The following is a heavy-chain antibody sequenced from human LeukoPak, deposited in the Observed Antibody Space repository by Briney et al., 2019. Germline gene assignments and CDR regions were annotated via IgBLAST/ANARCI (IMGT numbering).Heavy chain of an antibody. CDR1: GGSISNYY. CDR3: ARVGRGDYGDYTAGY. Sequence: PSETLSLTCTVSGGSISNYYWSWIRQPPGKGLEWIGYIYYSGSTNYNPSLKSRVTISVDTSKNQFSLKLSSVTAADTAVYYCARVGRGDYGDYTAGYWGQGTLVTVSS. CDR2: IYYSGST. V-gene: IGHV4-59*01. J-gene: IGHJ4*02. D-gene: IGHD4-17*01.